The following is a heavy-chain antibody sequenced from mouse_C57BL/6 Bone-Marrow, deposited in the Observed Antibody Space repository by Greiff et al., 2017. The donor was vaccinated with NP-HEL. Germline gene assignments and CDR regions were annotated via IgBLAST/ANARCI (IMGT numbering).Heavy chain of an antibody. CDR3: ARGGLTTGDY. CDR2: ISSGSSTI. CDR1: GFTFSDYG. D-gene: IGHD1-1*01. V-gene: IGHV5-17*01. Sequence: DVKLVESGGGLVKPGGSLKLSCAASGFTFSDYGMHWVRQAPEKGLEWVAYISSGSSTIYYAATVQGRFTISRDNATNTLFLLMTSLRSEDTAMYYCARGGLTTGDYWGQGTTLTVSS. J-gene: IGHJ2*01.